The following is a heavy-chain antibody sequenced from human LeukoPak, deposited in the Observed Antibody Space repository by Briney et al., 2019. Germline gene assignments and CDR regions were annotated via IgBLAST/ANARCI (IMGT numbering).Heavy chain of an antibody. V-gene: IGHV3-74*01. J-gene: IGHJ4*02. CDR2: VNGDGSST. CDR3: ARDGIAAVDFDY. Sequence: GGSLRLSCAASGFTVDSNYLSWVRQAPGKGLVWVSRVNGDGSSTNYADSVKGRFTISRDNAKNTLYLQMNSLRAEDTAVYYCARDGIAAVDFDYWGQGILVTVSS. D-gene: IGHD6-13*01. CDR1: GFTVDSNY.